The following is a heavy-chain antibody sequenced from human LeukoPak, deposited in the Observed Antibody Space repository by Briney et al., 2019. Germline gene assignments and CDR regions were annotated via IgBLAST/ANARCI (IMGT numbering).Heavy chain of an antibody. V-gene: IGHV3-7*01. D-gene: IGHD3-10*01. CDR2: IKGDESAR. CDR3: TRDVGGSLDY. Sequence: GGSLRLSCAASGFSFSTYWMAWVRQAPGKGLDWVANIKGDESARHQADSVKGRFTISRDNAQNSVYLQMSRLRGEDTAVYYCTRDVGGSLDYWGQGTLVSVSS. CDR1: GFSFSTYW. J-gene: IGHJ4*02.